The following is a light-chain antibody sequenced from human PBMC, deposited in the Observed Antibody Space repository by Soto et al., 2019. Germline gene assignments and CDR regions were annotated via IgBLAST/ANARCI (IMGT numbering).Light chain of an antibody. CDR2: GAS. Sequence: PGEIATLSCIASQTVSITYLTWYQQKPGQAPRLLIFGASSRPTDIPARFSGSGSGTDFTLTISSLEPEDFALYYCQQRSNWPITFGQGTRLEIK. CDR3: QQRSNWPIT. V-gene: IGKV3D-20*02. J-gene: IGKJ5*01. CDR1: QTVSITY.